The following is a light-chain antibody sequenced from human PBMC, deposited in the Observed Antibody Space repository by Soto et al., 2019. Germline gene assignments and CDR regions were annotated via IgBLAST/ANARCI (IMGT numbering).Light chain of an antibody. CDR2: EVR. CDR1: SSDVGGFNY. V-gene: IGLV2-14*01. CDR3: SSYTTRNIHVV. J-gene: IGLJ2*01. Sequence: QSALTQPASVSGSPGQSITISCTGTSSDVGGFNYVSWYQQRPGKAPKLMIYEVRNRPSGVSNRFSGSKSGNTASLTISGLQAEDEADYHCSSYTTRNIHVVFGGGTNVTVL.